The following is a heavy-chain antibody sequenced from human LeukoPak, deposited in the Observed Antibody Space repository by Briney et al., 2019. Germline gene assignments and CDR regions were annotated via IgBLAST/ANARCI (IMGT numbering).Heavy chain of an antibody. J-gene: IGHJ5*02. D-gene: IGHD2-15*01. CDR1: GFTFSSYA. CDR3: AHDLPDSRESLTGHWFDP. V-gene: IGHV3-23*01. Sequence: GGSLRLSCAASGFTFSSYAMSWVRQAPGKGLEWVSAISGSGGSTYYADSVKGRFTISRDNSKNTLYLQMNSLRAEDTAVYYCAHDLPDSRESLTGHWFDPWGQGTLVTVSS. CDR2: ISGSGGST.